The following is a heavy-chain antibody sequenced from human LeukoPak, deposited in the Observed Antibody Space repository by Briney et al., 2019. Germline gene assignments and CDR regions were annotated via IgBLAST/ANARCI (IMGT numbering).Heavy chain of an antibody. V-gene: IGHV3-23*01. J-gene: IGHJ4*02. CDR1: GFTFSSYA. D-gene: IGHD6-19*01. CDR2: ISGSGGST. CDR3: AKSHSSGWYYFDY. Sequence: GGSLRLSCAASGFTFSSYAMSWVRQAPGKGLEWVSAISGSGGSTYYADSVKGRFTISRDNSKNTLYLQMNSLRPEDTAVYYCAKSHSSGWYYFDYWGQGSLVTVSS.